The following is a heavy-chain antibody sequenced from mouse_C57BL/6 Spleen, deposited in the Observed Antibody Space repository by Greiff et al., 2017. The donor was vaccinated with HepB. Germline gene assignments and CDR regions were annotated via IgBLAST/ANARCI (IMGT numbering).Heavy chain of an antibody. CDR2: ISYDGSN. V-gene: IGHV3-6*01. J-gene: IGHJ4*01. D-gene: IGHD1-1*01. Sequence: EVQLQESGPGLVKPSQSLSLTCSVTGYSITSGYYWNWIRQFPENKLEWMGYISYDGSNNYNPSLKNRISITRDTSKNPFFLKLNSVTTEDTATYDCARDQGGSSFYAMDYWGQGTSVTVSS. CDR1: GYSITSGYY. CDR3: ARDQGGSSFYAMDY.